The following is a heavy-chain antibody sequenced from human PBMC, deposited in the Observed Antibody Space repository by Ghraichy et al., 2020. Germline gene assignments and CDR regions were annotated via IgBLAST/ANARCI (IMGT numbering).Heavy chain of an antibody. CDR3: AKNTVVVSAAILYYRYFGMDV. V-gene: IGHV3-23*01. D-gene: IGHD2-2*01. CDR2: ISVVGGRT. J-gene: IGHJ6*01. CDR1: GFSFSTYA. Sequence: LSLTCAPSGFSFSTYAVNWVRQAPGKGLEWVSGISVVGGRTKYADSVKGRFTISRDNSKDTLYLQMNSLRAEDTAVYYCAKNTVVVSAAILYYRYFGMDVWGQGTTVIVSS.